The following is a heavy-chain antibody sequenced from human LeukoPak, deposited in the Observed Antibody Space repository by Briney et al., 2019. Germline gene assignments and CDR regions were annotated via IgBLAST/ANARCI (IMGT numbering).Heavy chain of an antibody. V-gene: IGHV4-30-2*01. Sequence: PSETLSLTCAVSGGSISSGGYSWSWIRQPPGKGLEWIGYIYHSGSTYYNPSLKSRVTISVDRSKNQFSLKLSSVTAADTAVYYCAGDPVGKWSGYWGQGTLVTVSS. CDR2: IYHSGST. CDR1: GGSISSGGYS. CDR3: AGDPVGKWSGY. J-gene: IGHJ4*02. D-gene: IGHD2-15*01.